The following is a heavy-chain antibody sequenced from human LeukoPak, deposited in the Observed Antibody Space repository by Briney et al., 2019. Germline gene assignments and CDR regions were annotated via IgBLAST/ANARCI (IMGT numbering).Heavy chain of an antibody. V-gene: IGHV3-11*01. CDR3: ARDGECSGGTCYHDY. Sequence: PGGSLRLSCAASGFTFSDYSMRWIRQAPGKGLEWVSYISTGPNTIYYADSVKGQFTISRDNAINSLYLQMNSLRAEDTAVYYCARDGECSGGTCYHDYWGQGNLVTVSS. J-gene: IGHJ4*02. CDR2: ISTGPNTI. D-gene: IGHD2-15*01. CDR1: GFTFSDYS.